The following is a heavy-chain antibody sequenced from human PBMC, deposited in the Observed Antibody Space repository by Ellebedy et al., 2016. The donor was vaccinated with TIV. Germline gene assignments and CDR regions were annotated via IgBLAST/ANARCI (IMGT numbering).Heavy chain of an antibody. D-gene: IGHD6-19*01. Sequence: MPSETLSLTCSVSGGSIGRYYWSWIRQSPGKGLEWIGYIHNSGTTNYNPSLKSRVTISVDTSRNQFSLRLSSVTTADTAVYYCARDPWISGRFDSWGQGALVTVSS. CDR1: GGSIGRYY. CDR3: ARDPWISGRFDS. V-gene: IGHV4-59*13. J-gene: IGHJ4*02. CDR2: IHNSGTT.